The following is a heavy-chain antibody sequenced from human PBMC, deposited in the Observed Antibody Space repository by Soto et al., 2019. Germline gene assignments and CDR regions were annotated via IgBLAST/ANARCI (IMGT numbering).Heavy chain of an antibody. D-gene: IGHD5-18*01. J-gene: IGHJ4*02. Sequence: GGSLRLSCATSGFPFSAFAMNWVRHAPGKGLEWVSGIGGSGASIYYADSVKGRFTISRDNSKNTLYLQMNSLRAEDTAVYYCARVDTAMVFDYWGQGTLVTVSS. V-gene: IGHV3-23*01. CDR3: ARVDTAMVFDY. CDR2: IGGSGASI. CDR1: GFPFSAFA.